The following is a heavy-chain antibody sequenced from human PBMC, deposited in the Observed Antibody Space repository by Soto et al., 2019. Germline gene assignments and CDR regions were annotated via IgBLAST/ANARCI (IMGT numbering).Heavy chain of an antibody. J-gene: IGHJ6*02. Sequence: ASVKVSCKVSGYTLTELSMHWVRQAPGKGLEWMGGFDPEDGETIYAQKFQGRVTMTEDTSTDTAYMELSSLRSEDTAVYYCATVAAADKYYGMDVWGQGTTVTVSS. CDR2: FDPEDGET. D-gene: IGHD6-13*01. CDR3: ATVAAADKYYGMDV. CDR1: GYTLTELS. V-gene: IGHV1-24*01.